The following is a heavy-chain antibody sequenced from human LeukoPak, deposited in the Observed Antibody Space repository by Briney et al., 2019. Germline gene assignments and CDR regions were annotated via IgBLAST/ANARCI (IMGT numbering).Heavy chain of an antibody. V-gene: IGHV3-15*07. Sequence: GGSLRLSCAASGFTFSNARMNWVRQAPGKGLEWVGRIKSKTDGGTTDYAAPVKGRFTISRDDSKNTLYLQMNSLKTEDTAVYYCTTGGRWNPLSDFDYWGQGTLVTVSS. CDR2: IKSKTDGGTT. CDR1: GFTFSNAR. J-gene: IGHJ4*02. D-gene: IGHD1-1*01. CDR3: TTGGRWNPLSDFDY.